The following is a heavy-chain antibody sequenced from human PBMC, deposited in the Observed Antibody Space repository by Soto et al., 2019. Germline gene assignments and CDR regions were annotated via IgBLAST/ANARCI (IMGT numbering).Heavy chain of an antibody. Sequence: QVQLQASGPGLVKPSGTLSLTCAVSGGSISSSNWWSWVRQPPGKGLEWIGEIYHSGSTNYNPSLKSRVTITVDKSKNQFSLKLRSVTAADTAVYYCARGWGGNTWGCFDPWGQGTLVTVSS. CDR2: IYHSGST. CDR1: GGSISSSNW. J-gene: IGHJ5*02. D-gene: IGHD1-7*01. CDR3: ARGWGGNTWGCFDP. V-gene: IGHV4-4*02.